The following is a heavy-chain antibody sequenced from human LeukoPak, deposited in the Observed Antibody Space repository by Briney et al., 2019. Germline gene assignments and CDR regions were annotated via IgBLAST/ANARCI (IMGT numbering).Heavy chain of an antibody. Sequence: PGGSLRLSCAASGFTFSSYDMYWVRQAPGKGLDWVAFVRHDGSQKYYADSVKGRFTLSRDNSKNTLYLQMNSLRAEDTAVYYCAKVPQFSGWYFDYWGQGTLVTVSS. CDR2: VRHDGSQK. V-gene: IGHV3-30*02. CDR1: GFTFSSYD. D-gene: IGHD6-19*01. J-gene: IGHJ4*02. CDR3: AKVPQFSGWYFDY.